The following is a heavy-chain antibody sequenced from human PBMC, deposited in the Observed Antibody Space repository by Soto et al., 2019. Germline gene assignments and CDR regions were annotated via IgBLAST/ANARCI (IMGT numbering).Heavy chain of an antibody. J-gene: IGHJ4*02. CDR3: AKPGYGGNSGDY. V-gene: IGHV3-23*01. Sequence: EVQLLESGGGLVQPGGSLRLSCAASGFTFSSYAMSWVRQAPGKGLEWVSAISGGGGSTYYADAVKGRFTIYRDNPTNPLYLQMNSLRAEDTAVYYCAKPGYGGNSGDYWGQGTLVTVSS. D-gene: IGHD4-17*01. CDR2: ISGGGGST. CDR1: GFTFSSYA.